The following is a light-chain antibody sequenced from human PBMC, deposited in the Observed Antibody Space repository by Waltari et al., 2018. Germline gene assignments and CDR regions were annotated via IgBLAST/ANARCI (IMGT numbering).Light chain of an antibody. V-gene: IGKV4-1*01. CDR1: PSLFNDSNKMTY. J-gene: IGKJ4*01. Sequence: DIVMTQSPDSLAVSLGEMATINCKSNPSLFNDSNKMTYLAWYQNKPGQSPKLLIKWASTRESGVPDRISGSGSGTDFTLTIGSMQAEDVGVYYCQQYYGIPLTFGGGTKVEI. CDR2: WAS. CDR3: QQYYGIPLT.